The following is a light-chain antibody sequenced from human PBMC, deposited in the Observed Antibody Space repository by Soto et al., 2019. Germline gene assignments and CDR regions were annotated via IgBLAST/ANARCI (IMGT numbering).Light chain of an antibody. Sequence: EIVMTQSPATLSVSPGERATLSCRASQSVSSNLAWYQQKPGQAPRLLIYGASTRATGIPARFSGSGSGTDFTLTISGLLSEDFAVYYCQQNNNWRRTFGQGTKVEIK. CDR3: QQNNNWRRT. CDR2: GAS. CDR1: QSVSSN. V-gene: IGKV3-15*01. J-gene: IGKJ1*01.